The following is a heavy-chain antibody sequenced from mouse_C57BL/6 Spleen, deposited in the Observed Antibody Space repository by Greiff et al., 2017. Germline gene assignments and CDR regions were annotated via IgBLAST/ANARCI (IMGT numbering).Heavy chain of an antibody. J-gene: IGHJ4*01. Sequence: EVKVVESGGGLVKPGGSLKLSCAASGFTFSSYAMSWVRQTPEKRLEWVATISDGGSYTYYPDNVKGRFTISRDNDKNNLYLQMSHLKSEDTAMYYCARDRGYSTYAMDYWGQGTSVTVSS. V-gene: IGHV5-4*01. CDR1: GFTFSSYA. CDR3: ARDRGYSTYAMDY. D-gene: IGHD2-5*01. CDR2: ISDGGSYT.